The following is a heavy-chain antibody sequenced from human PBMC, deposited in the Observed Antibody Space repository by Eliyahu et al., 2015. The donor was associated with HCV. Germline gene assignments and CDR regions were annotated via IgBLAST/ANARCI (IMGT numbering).Heavy chain of an antibody. CDR3: AKDTSRFTMVRGPQDY. Sequence: EVQLVESGGGLVQPGRSLRLSCAASGFTFDDYAMHWVRQAPGKGLEWVSGISWNSGSIGYADSVKGRFTISRDNAKNSLYLQMNSLRAEDTALYYCAKDTSRFTMVRGPQDYWGQGTLVTVFS. V-gene: IGHV3-9*01. D-gene: IGHD3-10*01. J-gene: IGHJ4*02. CDR2: ISWNSGSI. CDR1: GFTFDDYA.